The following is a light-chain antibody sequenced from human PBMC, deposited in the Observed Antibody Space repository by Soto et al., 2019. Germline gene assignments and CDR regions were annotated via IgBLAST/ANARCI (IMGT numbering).Light chain of an antibody. J-gene: IGKJ1*01. CDR1: ERLSSVY. Sequence: EIVLTQCPGTLSLSPGERATLTCRAGERLSSVYLAWYQQRPGQPPRLLIYDASHRATGIPARFSGSGSGTDFTLTISSLEPEDFAVYYCQQRSNWPKTFGQGTKVDFK. CDR2: DAS. V-gene: IGKV3-11*01. CDR3: QQRSNWPKT.